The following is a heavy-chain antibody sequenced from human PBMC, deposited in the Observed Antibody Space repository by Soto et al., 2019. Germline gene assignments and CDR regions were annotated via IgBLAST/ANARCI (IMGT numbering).Heavy chain of an antibody. V-gene: IGHV4-59*01. CDR2: IYYSGST. Sequence: PSETLSLTCTVSGGSISSYYWSWIRQPPGKGLEWIGYIYYSGSTNYNPSLKSRVTISVDTSKNQFSLKLSSVTAADTAVYYCARDYGDYVWQHWGQGTLVTVSS. CDR3: ARDYGDYVWQH. D-gene: IGHD4-17*01. J-gene: IGHJ1*01. CDR1: GGSISSYY.